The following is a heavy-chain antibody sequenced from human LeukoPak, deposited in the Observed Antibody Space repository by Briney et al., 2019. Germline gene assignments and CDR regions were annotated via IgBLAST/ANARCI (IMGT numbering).Heavy chain of an antibody. V-gene: IGHV3-30*18. D-gene: IGHD5-18*01. Sequence: GRSLRLSCAASGFTFSSYGMHWVRQAPGKGLEWVAVISYDGSNKYYADSVKGRFTISRDNSKNTLYLQMNSLRAEDTAVYYCAKDSEQSDTASGYYYYYYGMDVWGQGTTVTVSS. CDR3: AKDSEQSDTASGYYYYYYGMDV. J-gene: IGHJ6*02. CDR2: ISYDGSNK. CDR1: GFTFSSYG.